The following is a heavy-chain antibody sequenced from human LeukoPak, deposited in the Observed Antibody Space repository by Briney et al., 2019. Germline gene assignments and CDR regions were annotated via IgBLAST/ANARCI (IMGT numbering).Heavy chain of an antibody. CDR1: GFTFSDYY. D-gene: IGHD2-2*01. CDR2: ISSSGSTI. J-gene: IGHJ6*03. CDR3: ARVGYQLPQSPYYYYMDV. V-gene: IGHV3-11*04. Sequence: GGSLRLSCAASGFTFSDYYMSWIRQAPGKGLEWVSYISSSGSTIYYADSVKGRFTISRDNAKNSLYLQMNSLRAEDTAVYYCARVGYQLPQSPYYYYMDVWGKGTTVTVSS.